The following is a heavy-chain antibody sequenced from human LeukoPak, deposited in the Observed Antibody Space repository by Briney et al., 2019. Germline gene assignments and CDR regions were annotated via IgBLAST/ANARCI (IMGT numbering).Heavy chain of an antibody. V-gene: IGHV1-18*01. Sequence: ASVKVSCKASGYTFTSYGISWVRQAPGQGLEWMGWISAYNGNTNYAQKLQGRVTMTTDTSTSTAYMKLRSLRSDDTAVYYCARVGVAAAGTSIFDYWGQGTLVTVSP. CDR2: ISAYNGNT. CDR3: ARVGVAAAGTSIFDY. J-gene: IGHJ4*02. CDR1: GYTFTSYG. D-gene: IGHD6-13*01.